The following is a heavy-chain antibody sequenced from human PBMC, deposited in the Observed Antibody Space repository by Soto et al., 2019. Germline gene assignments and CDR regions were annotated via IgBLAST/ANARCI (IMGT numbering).Heavy chain of an antibody. Sequence: EVQLVESGGGLVKPGGSLRLSCAACGFTFSSYSMNWVRQAPGKGLEWVSSISCSSSYIYYADSVKGRFTISRDNAKNSLYLQRNSLRAEDTAVYYCARDQPEYSYGYGLGYWGQGTLVTVSS. D-gene: IGHD5-18*01. CDR3: ARDQPEYSYGYGLGY. CDR2: ISCSSSYI. V-gene: IGHV3-21*01. J-gene: IGHJ4*02. CDR1: GFTFSSYS.